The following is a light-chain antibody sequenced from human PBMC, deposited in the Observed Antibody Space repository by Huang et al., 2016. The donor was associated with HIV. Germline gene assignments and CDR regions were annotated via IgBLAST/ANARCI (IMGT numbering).Light chain of an antibody. V-gene: IGKV3-15*01. CDR1: ESILRN. CDR3: QQYNKWPPYT. J-gene: IGKJ2*01. CDR2: GAS. Sequence: VMTQSPATLSVSPGERATLSCRASESILRNLAWYQQRPRQPPRLLIYGASVRLPGIPDRFRGSGSGTEFSLTISSLQSEDFAVYYCQQYNKWPPYTYGQGTKLEIK.